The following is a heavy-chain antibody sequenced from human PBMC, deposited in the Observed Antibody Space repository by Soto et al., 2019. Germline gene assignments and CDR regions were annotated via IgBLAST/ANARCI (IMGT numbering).Heavy chain of an antibody. D-gene: IGHD3-22*01. J-gene: IGHJ4*02. V-gene: IGHV3-48*02. Sequence: WGSLRLSCAASGFIFISHSINFFRHSPSKGLEWVSYISSSSSTTYYADSVKGRFTTSRDNAKNALYLQMNSLRDEDTAVYYCARGEEYYYDNSGYFDYWGQGTLVTVSS. CDR2: ISSSSSTT. CDR1: GFIFISHS. CDR3: ARGEEYYYDNSGYFDY.